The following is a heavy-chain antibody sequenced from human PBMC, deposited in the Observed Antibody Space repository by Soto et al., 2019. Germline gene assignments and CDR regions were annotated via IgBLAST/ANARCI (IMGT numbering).Heavy chain of an antibody. J-gene: IGHJ4*02. CDR2: ISFSGST. V-gene: IGHV4-39*02. D-gene: IGHD6-19*01. Sequence: SETLCLTCIVSGGSISSRSYYWGWIRQPPGKGLEWIGTISFSGSTYYGLSLKRRLNISVDTSRNHVSLKMSSVTAAATAVYYCSSLVSGHHEHLAYWGQGAIVPVSS. CDR3: SSLVSGHHEHLAY. CDR1: GGSISSRSYY.